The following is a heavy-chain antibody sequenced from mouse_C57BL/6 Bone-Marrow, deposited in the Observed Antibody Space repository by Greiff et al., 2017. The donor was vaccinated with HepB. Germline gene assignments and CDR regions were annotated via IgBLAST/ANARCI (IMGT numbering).Heavy chain of an antibody. J-gene: IGHJ1*03. CDR2: IYPGDGDT. Sequence: VQLQQSGPELVKPGASVKISCKASGYAFSSSWMNWVKQRPGKGLEWIGRIYPGDGDTNYNGKFKGKATLTADKSSSTAYMQLSILTSEDSAVYFCARSGPYWYFDVWGTGTTVTVSS. V-gene: IGHV1-82*01. CDR1: GYAFSSSW. CDR3: ARSGPYWYFDV.